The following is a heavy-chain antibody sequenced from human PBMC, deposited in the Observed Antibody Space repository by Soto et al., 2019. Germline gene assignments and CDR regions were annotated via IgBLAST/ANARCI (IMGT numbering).Heavy chain of an antibody. CDR2: IIPILGIA. CDR3: ARDRLRYFDWFGDWFDP. V-gene: IGHV1-69*04. D-gene: IGHD3-9*01. CDR1: GGTFSSYT. J-gene: IGHJ5*02. Sequence: SVKVSCKASGGTFSSYTISWVRQAPGQGLEWMGRIIPILGIANYAQKFQGRVTITADKSTSTAYMELSSLRSEDTAVYYCARDRLRYFDWFGDWFDPWGPGTLVTVSS.